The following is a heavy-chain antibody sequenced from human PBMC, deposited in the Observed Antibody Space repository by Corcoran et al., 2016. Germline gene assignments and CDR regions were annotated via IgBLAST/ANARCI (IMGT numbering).Heavy chain of an antibody. CDR1: GFTFSSYS. J-gene: IGHJ6*02. D-gene: IGHD6-6*01. V-gene: IGHV3-21*01. CDR2: ISSSSSYI. Sequence: EVQLVESGGGLVKPGGSLRLSCAASGFTFSSYSMNWVRQAPGKGLEWVSSISSSSSYIYYADSVKGRFTISRDNAKNSLYLQMNSLRAEDTAVYYCSIVGSLVQLNSGYYGMDVWGQGTTVTVSS. CDR3: SIVGSLVQLNSGYYGMDV.